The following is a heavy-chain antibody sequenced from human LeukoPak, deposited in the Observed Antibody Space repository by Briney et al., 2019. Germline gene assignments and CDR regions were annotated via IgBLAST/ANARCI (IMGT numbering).Heavy chain of an antibody. CDR3: ARGYSYGYWAFDY. J-gene: IGHJ4*02. D-gene: IGHD5-18*01. CDR2: IIPIFGTA. V-gene: IGHV1-69*01. CDR1: GGTFSSYA. Sequence: GSSVKVSCKASGGTFSSYAISWVRQAPGQGLEWMGGIIPIFGTANYAQKFQGRVTITAEESTSTAYMELSGLRSEDTAVYYCARGYSYGYWAFDYWGQGTLVTVSS.